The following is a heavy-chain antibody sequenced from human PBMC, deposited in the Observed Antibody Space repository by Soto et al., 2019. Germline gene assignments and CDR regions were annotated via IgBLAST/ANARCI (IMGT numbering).Heavy chain of an antibody. CDR2: IKQDGSEK. J-gene: IGHJ6*02. V-gene: IGHV3-7*01. Sequence: GGSLRLSCAASGFTFSSYWMSWVRQAPGKGLEWVANIKQDGSEKYYVDSVKGRFTISRDNAKNSLYLQMNSLRAEDTAVYYCARDGREAEGYYYGMDVWGQGTTVTVSS. CDR1: GFTFSSYW. CDR3: ARDGREAEGYYYGMDV. D-gene: IGHD1-26*01.